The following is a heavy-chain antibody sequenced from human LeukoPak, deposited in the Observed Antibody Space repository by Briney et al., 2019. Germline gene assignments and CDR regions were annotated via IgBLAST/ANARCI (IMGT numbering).Heavy chain of an antibody. CDR2: IYTSGST. J-gene: IGHJ6*02. D-gene: IGHD6-13*01. Sequence: SETLSLTCTVSGGSISSYYWSWIRQPAGKGLEWIGRIYTSGSTNYNPSLKSRVTISVDTSKNQFSLKLSSVTAADTAVYYCARNTGYSGSWPYYYYYGMDVWGQGTTVTVSS. V-gene: IGHV4-4*07. CDR1: GGSISSYY. CDR3: ARNTGYSGSWPYYYYYGMDV.